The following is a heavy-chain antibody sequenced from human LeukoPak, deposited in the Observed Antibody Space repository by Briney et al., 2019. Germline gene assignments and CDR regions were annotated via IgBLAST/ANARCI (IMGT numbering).Heavy chain of an antibody. Sequence: GGSLRLSCAASGFTFSSYGMHWVRQAPGKGLEWVAVISYDGSNKYYADSVKGRFTISRDNSKNTLYLQMNSLRAEDTAVYYCAKDYRSFLDYWGQGTLVTVSS. CDR1: GFTFSSYG. CDR2: ISYDGSNK. V-gene: IGHV3-30*18. J-gene: IGHJ4*02. D-gene: IGHD6-6*01. CDR3: AKDYRSFLDY.